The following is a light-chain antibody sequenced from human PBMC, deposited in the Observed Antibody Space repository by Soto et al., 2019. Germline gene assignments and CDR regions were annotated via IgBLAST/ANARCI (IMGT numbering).Light chain of an antibody. Sequence: EIVLTQSPGTLSLSPGEGATLSCRASQSVTSSYLAWYQQKPGQAPRLLIYGASIRATGIPDRFSGSGSGTDFTLTISRLEPEYFAVYYCQQYGSSRTFGQGTKVEIK. CDR2: GAS. J-gene: IGKJ1*01. CDR3: QQYGSSRT. V-gene: IGKV3-20*01. CDR1: QSVTSSY.